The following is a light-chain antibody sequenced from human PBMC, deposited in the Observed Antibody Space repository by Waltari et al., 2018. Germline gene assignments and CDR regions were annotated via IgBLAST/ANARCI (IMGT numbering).Light chain of an antibody. CDR1: RVLTVATYR. J-gene: IGLJ3*02. Sequence: QAVLTQPSSLSASPGASASLTCTFRRVLTVATYRTHWYSKEPGSPPQSLLRHKSKSAKQQGSGVPSRFSGSKDASANSGILLISGLQSEDEADYYCMIWHSSTWVFGGGTKLTVL. V-gene: IGLV5-45*02. CDR2: HKSKSAK. CDR3: MIWHSSTWV.